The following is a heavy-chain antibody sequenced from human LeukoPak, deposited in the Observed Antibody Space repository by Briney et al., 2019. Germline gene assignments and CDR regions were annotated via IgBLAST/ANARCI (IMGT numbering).Heavy chain of an antibody. V-gene: IGHV4-39*01. J-gene: IGHJ5*02. CDR1: GGSISSSSYY. CDR2: IYYSGST. D-gene: IGHD2-2*02. Sequence: PSETLPLTCTVSGGSISSSSYYWGWIRQPPGKGLEWIGSIYYSGSTYYNPSLKSRVTISVDTSKNQFSLKLSSVTAADTAVYYCASTQQYCSSTSCYTNWFDPWGQGTLVTVSS. CDR3: ASTQQYCSSTSCYTNWFDP.